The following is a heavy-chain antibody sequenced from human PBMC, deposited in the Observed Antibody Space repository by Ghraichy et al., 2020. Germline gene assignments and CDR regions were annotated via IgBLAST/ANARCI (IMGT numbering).Heavy chain of an antibody. CDR3: AKKVRSGRSRYDYYGMDV. J-gene: IGHJ6*02. D-gene: IGHD3-10*01. V-gene: IGHV3-23*01. CDR1: GFTFSDYA. Sequence: GVLNISCAAFGFTFSDYAMNWVRQAPGKGLEWVSTISAIAVSTYYADSVKGRFTISRDNSKNTLYLQMNSLRAEDTAIFYCAKKVRSGRSRYDYYGMDVWGQGTTVIVSS. CDR2: ISAIAVST.